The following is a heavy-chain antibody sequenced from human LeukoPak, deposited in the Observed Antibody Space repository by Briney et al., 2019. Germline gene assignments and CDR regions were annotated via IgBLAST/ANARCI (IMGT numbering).Heavy chain of an antibody. V-gene: IGHV3-66*02. J-gene: IGHJ5*02. CDR3: AKLPSS. CDR1: GSTVSNNY. Sequence: GGSLRLSCAASGSTVSNNYMTWVRQAPGKGLEWVSVIYSGGSTYYADSVKGRFTISRDNSKNTLYLQMNSLRAENTAVYYCAKLPSSWGQGTLVTVSS. CDR2: IYSGGST. D-gene: IGHD1-7*01.